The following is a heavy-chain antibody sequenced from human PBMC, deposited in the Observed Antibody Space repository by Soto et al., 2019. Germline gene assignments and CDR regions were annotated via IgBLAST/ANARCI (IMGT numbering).Heavy chain of an antibody. D-gene: IGHD6-13*01. Sequence: GGCLRLSCGASGFTVSSYAMRWVRQAPGKGLEWVAVISYDGSNKYYADSVKGRFTISRDNSKNTLYLQMNSLRAEDTAVYYCARVYGSWIEAVVDYWGQGT. CDR2: ISYDGSNK. CDR1: GFTVSSYA. V-gene: IGHV3-30-3*01. J-gene: IGHJ4*02. CDR3: ARVYGSWIEAVVDY.